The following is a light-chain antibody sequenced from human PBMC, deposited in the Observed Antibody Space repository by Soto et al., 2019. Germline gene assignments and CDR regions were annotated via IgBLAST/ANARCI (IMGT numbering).Light chain of an antibody. CDR1: QSISRY. V-gene: IGKV1-39*01. J-gene: IGKJ1*01. CDR2: GAN. CDR3: QQNYGTPGT. Sequence: DIQFTQSPSSLCGSVGDRITITCRSSQSISRYLNWYQQRPGTAPKVLIFGANSLQSGVPSRFSGSGSGTEFTLTISSLQPEDFATYYCQQNYGTPGTFGQGTKVDSK.